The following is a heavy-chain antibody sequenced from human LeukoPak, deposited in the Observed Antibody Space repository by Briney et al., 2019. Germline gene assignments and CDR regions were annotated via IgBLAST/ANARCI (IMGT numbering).Heavy chain of an antibody. CDR2: IYYSGST. CDR3: ARDGGPTDY. Sequence: SETLSLTCTVSGGSISSHYWSWIRQPPGKGLEWIGYIYYSGSTNYNPSLRSRVTISVDTSKNQFSLKLSSVTAADTAVYYCARDGGPTDYWGQGTLVTVSS. CDR1: GGSISSHY. V-gene: IGHV4-59*11. D-gene: IGHD3-16*01. J-gene: IGHJ4*02.